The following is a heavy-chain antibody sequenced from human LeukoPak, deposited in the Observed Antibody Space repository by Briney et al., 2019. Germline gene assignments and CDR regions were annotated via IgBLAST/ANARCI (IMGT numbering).Heavy chain of an antibody. CDR3: ARRIVTYYYGLGLDY. J-gene: IGHJ4*02. Sequence: GGSLRLSCAASGFTFSSYWMSWVRQAPGKGLEWVANIKQDESEEYYVDSVKGRFTISRDNAKNSLYLQMNSLRAEYTAVYFCARRIVTYYYGLGLDYWGQGTLVTVSS. D-gene: IGHD3-10*01. CDR2: IKQDESEE. V-gene: IGHV3-7*01. CDR1: GFTFSSYW.